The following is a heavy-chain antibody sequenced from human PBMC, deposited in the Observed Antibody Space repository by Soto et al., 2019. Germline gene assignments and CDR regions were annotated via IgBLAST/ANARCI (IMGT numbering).Heavy chain of an antibody. V-gene: IGHV4-34*01. D-gene: IGHD1-7*01. J-gene: IGHJ5*02. CDR2: INHSGST. CDR1: GGSFSGYY. Sequence: SETLSLTCAVYGGSFSGYYWSWIRQPPGKGLEWIGEINHSGSTNYNPSLKSRVTISVDTSKNQFSLKLSSVTAADTAVYYCARGLLDPITGTTHWFDPWGQGTLVTVSS. CDR3: ARGLLDPITGTTHWFDP.